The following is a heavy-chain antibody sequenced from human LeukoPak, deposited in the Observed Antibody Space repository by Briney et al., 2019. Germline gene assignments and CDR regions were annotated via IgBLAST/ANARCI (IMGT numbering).Heavy chain of an antibody. CDR2: IWFDGSKE. D-gene: IGHD1-26*01. CDR1: GFTFSSYG. CDR3: ARQSYSGDYYSYFDY. J-gene: IGHJ4*02. Sequence: PGGSLRLSCAASGFTFSSYGMHWVRQAPGKGLEWVAIIWFDGSKEYYADSVKGRITISRDNSKNTLYLQMNSLRSEDTAVYYCARQSYSGDYYSYFDYWGQGTQVTVSS. V-gene: IGHV3-33*01.